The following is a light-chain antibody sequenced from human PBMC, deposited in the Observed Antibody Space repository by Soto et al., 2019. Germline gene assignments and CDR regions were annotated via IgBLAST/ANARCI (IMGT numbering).Light chain of an antibody. J-gene: IGKJ1*01. CDR1: QTVRTDY. CDR2: GAF. V-gene: IGKV3-20*01. CDR3: QQYGRSPRT. Sequence: EIVLTQSPGTLSLSPGERATLSCRASQTVRTDYLAWYQQKPGQAPWLLIYGAFNRAGGVPDRFSGRGSGTDFTLTITRLEPEDFEVYYCQQYGRSPRTLGQGTKVDIK.